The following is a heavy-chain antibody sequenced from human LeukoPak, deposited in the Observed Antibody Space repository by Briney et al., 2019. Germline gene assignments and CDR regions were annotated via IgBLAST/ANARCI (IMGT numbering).Heavy chain of an antibody. D-gene: IGHD6-6*01. V-gene: IGHV1-46*01. CDR3: ARCREGVAAPQYYYYGIDV. Sequence: ASVKVSCKASGYTFTSYYMHWVRQAPGQGLEWMGIINPSGGSTSYAQKFQGRVTVTRDTSTSTVYMELSSLRSEDTAVYYCARCREGVAAPQYYYYGIDVWGQGTTVTVSS. J-gene: IGHJ6*02. CDR2: INPSGGST. CDR1: GYTFTSYY.